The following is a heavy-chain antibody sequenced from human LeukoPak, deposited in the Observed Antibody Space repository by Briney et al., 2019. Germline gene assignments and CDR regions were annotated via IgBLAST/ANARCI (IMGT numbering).Heavy chain of an antibody. J-gene: IGHJ4*02. CDR1: GFTFSSYG. Sequence: GGSLRLSCAASGFTFSSYGMNWVRQAPGKGLEWVADIWCDGSNKYYADSVKGRFTISRDNSKNTLYLQMNSLRAEDTAVYYCARGRVAAAGRLIDYWGQRPLVTVS. V-gene: IGHV3-33*01. D-gene: IGHD6-13*01. CDR3: ARGRVAAAGRLIDY. CDR2: IWCDGSNK.